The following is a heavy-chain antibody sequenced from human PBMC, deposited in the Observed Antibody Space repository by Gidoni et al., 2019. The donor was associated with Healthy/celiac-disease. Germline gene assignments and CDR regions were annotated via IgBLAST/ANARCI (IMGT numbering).Heavy chain of an antibody. D-gene: IGHD3-16*01. CDR1: ALTFISYR. J-gene: IGHJ4*02. V-gene: IGHV3-21*01. CDR2: ISSSSSYI. CDR3: ARDTMWGSKGYFDY. Sequence: EVQLVESGGGLVKPGGSLRLSCAASALTFISYRMNWVRQAPGKGLEWVSSISSSSSYIYYADSVKGRFTIARDNAKNSLYLQMNSLRAEDTAVYYCARDTMWGSKGYFDYWGQGTLVTVSS.